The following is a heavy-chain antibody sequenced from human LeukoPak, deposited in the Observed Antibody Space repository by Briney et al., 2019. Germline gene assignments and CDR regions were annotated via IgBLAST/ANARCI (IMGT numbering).Heavy chain of an antibody. CDR1: GGTFSSFA. V-gene: IGHV1-69*04. CDR3: ARGEIDTMVRGVITGYYCMDV. J-gene: IGHJ6*02. D-gene: IGHD3-10*01. Sequence: WVSVSCEASGGTFSSFAISWVREAPGQGLEWLGRIIHILGIANYAQKFQSRVTITADKSTSTAYMELSSLRSEDTAVYYCARGEIDTMVRGVITGYYCMDVWGQGTTVTVSS. CDR2: IIHILGIA.